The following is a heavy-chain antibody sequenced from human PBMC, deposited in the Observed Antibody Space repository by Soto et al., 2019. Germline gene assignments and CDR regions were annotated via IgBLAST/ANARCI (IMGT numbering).Heavy chain of an antibody. J-gene: IGHJ6*02. D-gene: IGHD6-13*01. CDR3: AVRIAAAGHYYYYYGMDV. CDR2: ISAYNGNT. Sequence: ASVKVSCKASGYTFTSYGISWVRQAPGQGLEWMGWISAYNGNTNYAQKLQGRVTMTTDTSTSTAYMELRSLRSDDTAVYYCAVRIAAAGHYYYYYGMDVWGQGTTVTVS. V-gene: IGHV1-18*01. CDR1: GYTFTSYG.